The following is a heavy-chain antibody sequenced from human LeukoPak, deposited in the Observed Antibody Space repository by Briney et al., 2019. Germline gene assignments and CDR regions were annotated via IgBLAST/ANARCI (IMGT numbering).Heavy chain of an antibody. Sequence: ASVKVSCKASGYTFTSYGISWVRQAPGQGLEWMGWISAYNGNTNYAQKLQGRVTMTTDTSTSTAYMELRSLRSDDTAVYYCARDRSYSSSSVWFDPWGQGTRVTVSS. CDR2: ISAYNGNT. J-gene: IGHJ5*02. D-gene: IGHD1-26*01. V-gene: IGHV1-18*01. CDR3: ARDRSYSSSSVWFDP. CDR1: GYTFTSYG.